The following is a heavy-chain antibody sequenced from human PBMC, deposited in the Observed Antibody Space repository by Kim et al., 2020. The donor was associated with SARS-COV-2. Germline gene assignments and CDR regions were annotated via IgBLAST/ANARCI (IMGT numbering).Heavy chain of an antibody. CDR1: GFTFSSYG. Sequence: GGSLRLSCAASGFTFSSYGMHWVRQAPGKGLEWVAVISYDGSNKYYADSVKGRFTISRDNSKNTLYLQMNSLRAEDTAVYYCARIPSGSYYTGYWGQGTLVTVSS. D-gene: IGHD3-10*01. CDR3: ARIPSGSYYTGY. CDR2: ISYDGSNK. J-gene: IGHJ4*02. V-gene: IGHV3-30*03.